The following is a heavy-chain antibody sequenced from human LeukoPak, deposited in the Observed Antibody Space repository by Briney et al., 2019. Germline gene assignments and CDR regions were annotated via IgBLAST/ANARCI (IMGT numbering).Heavy chain of an antibody. Sequence: PGGSLRLSCAASGFTFSTYGMHWVRQAPGKGLEWVAFIRYDGSNKYYADSVKGRFTISRDNSKNTLYLQMSSLRAEDTAVYYCAKGPEVRGVIVIVKTGEKGALDYWGQGTLVTVSS. V-gene: IGHV3-30*02. CDR2: IRYDGSNK. D-gene: IGHD3-10*01. J-gene: IGHJ4*02. CDR3: AKGPEVRGVIVIVKTGEKGALDY. CDR1: GFTFSTYG.